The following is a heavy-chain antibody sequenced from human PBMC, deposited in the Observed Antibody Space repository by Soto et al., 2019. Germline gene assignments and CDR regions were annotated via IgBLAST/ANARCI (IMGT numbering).Heavy chain of an antibody. Sequence: EVLLLESGGGLVQPGGSLRLSCAASGFTFNTFAMTWVRQAPGRGLEWVSRINESGGSRYYADSVKGRFTVSRDNSNNTLYLQMNSLRAEDTAIYFCAKGAEMPTIPFDYWGQGAQVTVSS. CDR2: INESGGSR. V-gene: IGHV3-23*01. D-gene: IGHD5-12*01. CDR1: GFTFNTFA. J-gene: IGHJ4*02. CDR3: AKGAEMPTIPFDY.